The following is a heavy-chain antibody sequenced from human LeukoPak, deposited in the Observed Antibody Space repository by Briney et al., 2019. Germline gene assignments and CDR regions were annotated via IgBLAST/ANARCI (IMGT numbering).Heavy chain of an antibody. Sequence: ASVKVSCKDSGYTFTGYYTHWVRQAPGQGLEWMGWINPNSGGTNYAQKFQGRVTMTRDTSISTAYMELSRLRSDDTAVYYCAREVTMIVTGPGAFDIWGQGTMVTVSS. CDR3: AREVTMIVTGPGAFDI. V-gene: IGHV1-2*02. J-gene: IGHJ3*02. CDR1: GYTFTGYY. D-gene: IGHD3-22*01. CDR2: INPNSGGT.